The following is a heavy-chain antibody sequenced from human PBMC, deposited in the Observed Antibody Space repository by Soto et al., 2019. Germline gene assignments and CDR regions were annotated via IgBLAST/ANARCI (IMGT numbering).Heavy chain of an antibody. J-gene: IGHJ6*02. D-gene: IGHD3-3*01. CDR3: ARDNYDFWSGYRQNYDMDV. CDR1: GYTFTGYY. V-gene: IGHV1-2*02. Sequence: ASVKVSCKASGYTFTGYYMHWVRQAPGQGLEWMGWINPNSGGTNYAQKFQGRVTMTRDTSISTAYMELSRLRSDDTAVYYCARDNYDFWSGYRQNYDMDVWGQGTTVTVSS. CDR2: INPNSGGT.